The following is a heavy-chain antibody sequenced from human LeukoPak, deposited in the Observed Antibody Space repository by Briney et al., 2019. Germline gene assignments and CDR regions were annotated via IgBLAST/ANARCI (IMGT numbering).Heavy chain of an antibody. CDR2: INPNRGGT. Sequence: ASVKVSCKAFGYTFTGYYMHWVRQAPGQGLEWMGWINPNRGGTDYAQKFQGRVTMTRDTSISTAYMELSRLRYDDTAVYYCASGYRFRNWGQGTLVTVSS. D-gene: IGHD5-18*01. CDR1: GYTFTGYY. CDR3: ASGYRFRN. J-gene: IGHJ4*02. V-gene: IGHV1-2*02.